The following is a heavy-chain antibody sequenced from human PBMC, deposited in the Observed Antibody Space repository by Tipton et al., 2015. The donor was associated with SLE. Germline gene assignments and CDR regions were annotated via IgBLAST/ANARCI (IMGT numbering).Heavy chain of an antibody. V-gene: IGHV4-59*11. Sequence: LRLSCIVSGVSITSHYWSWIRQSPGKGLEWIGYIYNTETTNNNPSLKSRVSISVDTSKNQLFLKLNSVSAADTAVYYCVRQLTRPYDDFDVWGPGTLVTVSS. J-gene: IGHJ3*01. D-gene: IGHD3-3*01. CDR1: GVSITSHY. CDR3: VRQLTRPYDDFDV. CDR2: IYNTETT.